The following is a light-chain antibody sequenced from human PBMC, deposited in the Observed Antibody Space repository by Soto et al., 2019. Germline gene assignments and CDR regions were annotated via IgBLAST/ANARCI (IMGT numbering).Light chain of an antibody. CDR3: QQRSNWPLFT. Sequence: EIVLTQSPATLSLSPGERATLSCRASQSVSSYLAWYQQKPGQAPRLLIYDASNRATGIPARFSGSEAGTDFTLTISRLEPEDFAVYYCQQRSNWPLFTFGPGTKVDIK. CDR1: QSVSSY. J-gene: IGKJ3*01. CDR2: DAS. V-gene: IGKV3-11*01.